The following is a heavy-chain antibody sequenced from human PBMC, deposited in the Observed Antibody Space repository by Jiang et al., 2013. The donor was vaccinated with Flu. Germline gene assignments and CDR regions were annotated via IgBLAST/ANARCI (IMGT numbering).Heavy chain of an antibody. Sequence: KPSETLSLTCTVSGGSISSSSYYWGWIRQPPGKGLEWIGSIYYSGSTYYNPSLKSRVTISVDTSKNQFSLKLSSVTAADTAVYYCARVSSNWAVGYWGQGTLVTVSS. CDR2: IYYSGST. J-gene: IGHJ4*02. CDR1: GGSISSSSYY. D-gene: IGHD6-13*01. V-gene: IGHV4-39*07. CDR3: ARVSSNWAVGY.